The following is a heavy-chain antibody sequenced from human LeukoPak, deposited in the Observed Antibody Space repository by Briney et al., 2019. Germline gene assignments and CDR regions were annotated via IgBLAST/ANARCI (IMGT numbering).Heavy chain of an antibody. D-gene: IGHD2-2*01. V-gene: IGHV2-5*02. J-gene: IGHJ4*02. Sequence: SGPTLVNPSQTFTLTCTFSGFSLSPSAVGVGWIGEPSVKGLEWLSLIYIEYDERYNPSLKSRITLTKNTSKNHVILTMTNMDPVDTATNYWSHSVDTLVHLDYWGQGTLVTVSS. CDR3: SHSVDTLVHLDY. CDR2: IYIEYDE. CDR1: GFSLSPSAVG.